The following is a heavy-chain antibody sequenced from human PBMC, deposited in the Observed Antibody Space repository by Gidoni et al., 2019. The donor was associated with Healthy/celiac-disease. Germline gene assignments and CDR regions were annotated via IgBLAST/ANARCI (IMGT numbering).Heavy chain of an antibody. CDR2: IKEDGSEK. Sequence: EARLVESGGGSVQPGGSLRLPCVGPGFTFSVYWMTWVRQAPGKGLEWVASIKEDGSEKRYVDSVKGRITISRDNAKNLVNLQMNSLRAEDTAVYYCARGGYSSGRGFDPWGQGTQVTVSS. D-gene: IGHD3-22*01. V-gene: IGHV3-7*01. CDR1: GFTFSVYW. CDR3: ARGGYSSGRGFDP. J-gene: IGHJ5*02.